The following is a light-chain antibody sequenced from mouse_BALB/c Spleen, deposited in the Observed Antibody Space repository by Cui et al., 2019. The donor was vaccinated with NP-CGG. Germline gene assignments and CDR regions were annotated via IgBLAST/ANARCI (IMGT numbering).Light chain of an antibody. CDR3: ALWYSNHWV. Sequence: QPAVTQESAPTTSPGETVTLTCRSSIGAVTTINYANWVQEKPDHLFTGLIGGTNNRAPGVPARFSGSLIGDKAALTITGAQTEDEAIYFCALWYSNHWVFGGGTKLTVL. J-gene: IGLJ1*01. CDR2: GTN. CDR1: IGAVTTINY. V-gene: IGLV1*01.